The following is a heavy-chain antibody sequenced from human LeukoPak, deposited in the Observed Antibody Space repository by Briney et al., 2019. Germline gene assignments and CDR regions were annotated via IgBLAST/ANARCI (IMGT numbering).Heavy chain of an antibody. CDR1: GGSFSGYY. V-gene: IGHV4-34*01. CDR3: ARDRQTYYYMDV. Sequence: PSETLSLTCAVYGGSFSGYYWSWIRQPPGKGLEWIGEINHSGSTNYNPSLKSRVTMSVDTSKNQFSLKLSSVTAADTAVYYCARDRQTYYYMDVWGQGTLVTVSS. CDR2: INHSGST. J-gene: IGHJ6*03.